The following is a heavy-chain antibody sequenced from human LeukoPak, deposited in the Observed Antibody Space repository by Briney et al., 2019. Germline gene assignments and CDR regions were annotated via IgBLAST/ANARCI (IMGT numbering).Heavy chain of an antibody. CDR1: GGTFSSYA. Sequence: GASVKVACKASGGTFSSYAISWVRQAPGQGLEWMGRIIPILGIANYAQKFQGRVTITADKSTSTAYMELSSLRSEDTAVYYCARGGPVAATERYFDYSGQGTLVTVSS. CDR2: IIPILGIA. J-gene: IGHJ4*02. D-gene: IGHD2-15*01. V-gene: IGHV1-69*04. CDR3: ARGGPVAATERYFDY.